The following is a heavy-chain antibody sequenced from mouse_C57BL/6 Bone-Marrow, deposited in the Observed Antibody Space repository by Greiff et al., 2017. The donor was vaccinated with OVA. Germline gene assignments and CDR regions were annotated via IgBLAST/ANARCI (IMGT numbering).Heavy chain of an antibody. J-gene: IGHJ2*01. Sequence: QVQLQQPGTELVKPGASVKLSCKASGYTFTSYWMHWVRQRPGQGLEWIGNINPSNGGINYTEKVKSKTTRAVDNSSSTAYMQSSSLTSEDSAVYYCASGITTVFDYWGQGTTLTVSS. V-gene: IGHV1-53*01. CDR3: ASGITTVFDY. D-gene: IGHD1-1*01. CDR2: INPSNGGI. CDR1: GYTFTSYW.